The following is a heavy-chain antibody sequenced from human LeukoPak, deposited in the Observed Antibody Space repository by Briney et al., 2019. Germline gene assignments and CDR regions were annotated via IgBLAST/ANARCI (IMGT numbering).Heavy chain of an antibody. D-gene: IGHD2-2*02. V-gene: IGHV3-33*08. Sequence: GGSLRLSCAASGFTFSDYYMSWIRQAPGKGLEWVAVIWYDGSNKYYADSVKGRFTISRDNSKNTLYLQMNSLRAEDTAVYYCARAADCSSTSCYRYYFDYWGQGTLVTVSS. J-gene: IGHJ4*02. CDR2: IWYDGSNK. CDR3: ARAADCSSTSCYRYYFDY. CDR1: GFTFSDYY.